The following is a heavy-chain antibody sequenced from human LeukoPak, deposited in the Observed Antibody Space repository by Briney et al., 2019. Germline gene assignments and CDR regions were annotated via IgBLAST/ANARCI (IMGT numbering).Heavy chain of an antibody. J-gene: IGHJ2*01. V-gene: IGHV4-59*01. CDR2: IYYSGST. D-gene: IGHD6-25*01. CDR1: GASMNSYY. CDR3: ARTYGSGGLGYFDL. Sequence: PSETLSLTCTVSGASMNSYYWSWVRQPPGKGLEWIGFIYYSGSTNYNPSLKSGVTISVDTSKNQFSLKLSSVTAADTAVYYCARTYGSGGLGYFDLGGRGTLVTVSS.